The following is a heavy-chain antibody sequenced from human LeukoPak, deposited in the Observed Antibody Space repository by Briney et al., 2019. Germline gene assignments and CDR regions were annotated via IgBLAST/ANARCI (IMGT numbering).Heavy chain of an antibody. CDR3: AKAPQGYYDSGAYYY. V-gene: IGHV3-23*01. J-gene: IGHJ4*02. CDR2: ISGSGGST. CDR1: GSTFSTYA. D-gene: IGHD3-22*01. Sequence: GGSLRLSCAASGSTFSTYATSWVRQAPGKGLEWVSAISGSGGSTYYADSVKGRFTISRDNSKNTLYLQMNSLRAADTAVYYCAKAPQGYYDSGAYYYWGQGTLVTVSS.